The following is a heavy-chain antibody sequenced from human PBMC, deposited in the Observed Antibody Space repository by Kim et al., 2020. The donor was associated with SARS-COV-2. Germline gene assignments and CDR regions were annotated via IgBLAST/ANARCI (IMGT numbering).Heavy chain of an antibody. CDR3: ASHYDSSGYIIDY. Sequence: YNPSLKSRVTISVDTSKNQFSLKLSSVTAADTAVYYCASHYDSSGYIIDYWGQGTLVTVSS. D-gene: IGHD3-22*01. V-gene: IGHV4-39*01. J-gene: IGHJ4*02.